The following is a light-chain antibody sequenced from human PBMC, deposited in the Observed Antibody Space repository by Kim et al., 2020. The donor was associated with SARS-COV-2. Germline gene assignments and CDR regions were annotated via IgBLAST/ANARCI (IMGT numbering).Light chain of an antibody. CDR1: QTVNSN. J-gene: IGKJ1*01. CDR3: QQYNNWPMT. Sequence: VSPGDRATLSCRASQTVNSNLGWYQQKPGQAPRLLIYGASTRATGIPARFSGSGSGTEFTLTISSLQSEDFAVYYCQQYNNWPMTFGQGTKVDIK. V-gene: IGKV3-15*01. CDR2: GAS.